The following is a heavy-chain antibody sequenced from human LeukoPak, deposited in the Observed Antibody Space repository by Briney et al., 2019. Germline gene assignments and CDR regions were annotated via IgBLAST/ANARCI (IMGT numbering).Heavy chain of an antibody. CDR2: ISSSSSYI. J-gene: IGHJ4*02. CDR3: ARDGRCGGDCYAS. Sequence: PGGSLRLSCAASGFSFSSYTMNWVRQTPGKGLEWVSIISSSSSYIYYADSVKGRFTISRDNAKNALYLQMNSLRVEDTAVYYCARDGRCGGDCYASWGQGTLVTVSS. CDR1: GFSFSSYT. D-gene: IGHD2-21*02. V-gene: IGHV3-21*01.